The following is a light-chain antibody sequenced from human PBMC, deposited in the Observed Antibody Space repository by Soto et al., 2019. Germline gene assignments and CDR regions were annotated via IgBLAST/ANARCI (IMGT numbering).Light chain of an antibody. Sequence: IVMTQAPLYLPVTLGQPASISCRSSRGLLHSDGNTYLTWLQQRPGQPPRVLIYKVSNRISGVPDRYSGSGAGTDFTLKISRVEASDIGLYYCMQATEFQHTVGQGTYLDIK. CDR2: KVS. CDR3: MQATEFQHT. J-gene: IGKJ2*01. V-gene: IGKV2-24*01. CDR1: RGLLHSDGNTY.